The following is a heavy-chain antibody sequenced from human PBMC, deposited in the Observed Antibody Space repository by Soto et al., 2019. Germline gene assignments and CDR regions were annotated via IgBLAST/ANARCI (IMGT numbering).Heavy chain of an antibody. CDR2: IYYSGST. D-gene: IGHD3-10*01. Sequence: QVQLQESGPGLVKPSETLSLTCTVSGGSISSYYWSWIRQPPGKGLEWIGYIYYSGSTNYNPSLTRRVTTSVDTSKHQFSLKLSSVTAADTAVYYCAREVENYYGSGSYPNWFDPWGQGTLVTVSS. CDR1: GGSISSYY. J-gene: IGHJ5*02. CDR3: AREVENYYGSGSYPNWFDP. V-gene: IGHV4-59*01.